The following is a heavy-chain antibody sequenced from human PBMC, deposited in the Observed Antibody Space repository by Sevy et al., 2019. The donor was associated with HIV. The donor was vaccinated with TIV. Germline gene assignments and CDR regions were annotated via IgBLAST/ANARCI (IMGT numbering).Heavy chain of an antibody. V-gene: IGHV1-46*03. CDR1: GYTFTSYY. D-gene: IGHD3-10*01. CDR2: INPSGGST. Sequence: ASVKVSCKASGYTFTSYYMHWVRQAPGQGLEWMGIINPSGGSTSYAQRFQGRVTMTRDTSTSTVYMERSSLRSEETAVYYCARDSAPVVRGVIPSCWFDPWGQGTLVTVSS. J-gene: IGHJ5*02. CDR3: ARDSAPVVRGVIPSCWFDP.